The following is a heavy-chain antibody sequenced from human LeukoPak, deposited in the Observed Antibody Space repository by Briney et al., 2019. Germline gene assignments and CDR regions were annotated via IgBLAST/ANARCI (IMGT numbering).Heavy chain of an antibody. CDR1: GFTFSSYE. D-gene: IGHD4-17*01. CDR3: AREVTYGANGDYFDY. V-gene: IGHV3-48*03. J-gene: IGHJ4*02. Sequence: GGSLRLSCAASGFTFSSYEMNWVRQAPGKGLEWVSYISSSGSTIYYADSVKGRLTISRDNAKNTLYLQMNSLRAEDTAVYYCAREVTYGANGDYFDYWGQGTLVTASS. CDR2: ISSSGSTI.